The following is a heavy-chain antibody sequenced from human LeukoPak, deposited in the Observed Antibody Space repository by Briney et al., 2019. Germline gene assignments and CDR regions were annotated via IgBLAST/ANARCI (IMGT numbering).Heavy chain of an antibody. J-gene: IGHJ6*03. CDR1: GGSFSGYY. V-gene: IGHV4-34*01. CDR3: ARQSPGCYYYYYYMDV. CDR2: INHSGST. D-gene: IGHD7-27*01. Sequence: SETLSLTCAVYGGSFSGYYWSWIRQPPGKGLEWIGEINHSGSTNYNPSLKSRVTISVDTSKNQFSLKLSSVTAADTAVYYCARQSPGCYYYYYYMDVWGKGTTVTISS.